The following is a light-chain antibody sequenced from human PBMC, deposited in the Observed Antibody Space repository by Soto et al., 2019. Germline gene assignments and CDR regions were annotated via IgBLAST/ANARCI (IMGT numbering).Light chain of an antibody. Sequence: DIVMTQSPDSLAVSLGERATIKCKSSQSLLYSSNSKNYLAWYQQKPGQPPKLLIYWASSRQPAVPDRFSGSGSGTDSTLTISSLQAEDVAVYYCQQSYSSPRTFGQGTKVEIK. CDR3: QQSYSSPRT. CDR1: QSLLYSSNSKNY. J-gene: IGKJ1*01. V-gene: IGKV4-1*01. CDR2: WAS.